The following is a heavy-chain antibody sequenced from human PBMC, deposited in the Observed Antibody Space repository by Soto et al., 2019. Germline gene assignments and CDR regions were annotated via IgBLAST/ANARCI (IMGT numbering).Heavy chain of an antibody. V-gene: IGHV3-74*01. CDR2: INTDGSST. D-gene: IGHD3-22*01. Sequence: GGSLRLSCAASGFTFSSYWMHWVRQVPGKGLVWVSRINTDGSSTYYADSVKGRFTISRDNSKNTLYLQMNSLRAEDTAVYYCAKSVDYYDSSGYYPPNYFDYWGQGTLVTVSS. J-gene: IGHJ4*02. CDR1: GFTFSSYW. CDR3: AKSVDYYDSSGYYPPNYFDY.